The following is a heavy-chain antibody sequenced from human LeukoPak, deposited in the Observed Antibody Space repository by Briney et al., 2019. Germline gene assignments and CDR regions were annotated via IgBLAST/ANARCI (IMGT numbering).Heavy chain of an antibody. J-gene: IGHJ5*02. V-gene: IGHV4-34*01. CDR1: GGSFSGYY. CDR3: ARGLRGGVVVVAATVVGSWFDP. Sequence: PSETLSLTCAVYGGSFSGYYWSWIRQPPGKGLEWIGEINHSGSTNYNPSLKSRVTISVDTSKNQFSLKLSSVTAADTAVYYCARGLRGGVVVVAATVVGSWFDPWGQGTLATVSS. D-gene: IGHD2-15*01. CDR2: INHSGST.